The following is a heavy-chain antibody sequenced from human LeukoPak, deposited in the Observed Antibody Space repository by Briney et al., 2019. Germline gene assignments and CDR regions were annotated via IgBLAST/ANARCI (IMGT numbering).Heavy chain of an antibody. CDR2: ISGSGGST. J-gene: IGHJ4*02. Sequence: GGSLRLSCAASGFTFSSYAMSWVRQAPGKGLDWVSAISGSGGSTDYADSVKGRFTISRDNSKNTLYLQMNSLRAEDTAVYYCAKGFSSNWRGFGYWGQGTLVTVSS. CDR3: AKGFSSNWRGFGY. CDR1: GFTFSSYA. V-gene: IGHV3-23*01. D-gene: IGHD6-13*01.